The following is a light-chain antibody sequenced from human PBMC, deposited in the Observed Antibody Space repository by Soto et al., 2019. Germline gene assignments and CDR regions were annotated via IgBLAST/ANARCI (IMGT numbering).Light chain of an antibody. CDR2: EVN. Sequence: QSVLTQPPSASGSPGQSVTISCTGSSSEVGGYNYVSWYQHHPGKAPRLMIYEVNKRPSGVPDRFSGSKSGNTASLTVSGLQAEDEADYYCSSYVGSNRGVFGGGTKLTVL. J-gene: IGLJ3*02. CDR1: SSEVGGYNY. V-gene: IGLV2-8*01. CDR3: SSYVGSNRGV.